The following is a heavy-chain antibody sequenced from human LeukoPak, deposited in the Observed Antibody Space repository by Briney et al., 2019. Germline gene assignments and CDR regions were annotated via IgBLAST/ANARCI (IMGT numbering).Heavy chain of an antibody. CDR2: ISNSGGST. CDR3: AKDSCSSTSCYRGVDY. J-gene: IGHJ4*02. D-gene: IGHD2-2*01. CDR1: GFTFSDYY. Sequence: PGGSLRLSCAASGFTFSDYYMSWVRQAPGKGLEWVSAISNSGGSTYYADSVKGRFTISRDNSKNTLNLQMNSLRAEDTAVYYCAKDSCSSTSCYRGVDYWGQGTLVTVSS. V-gene: IGHV3-23*01.